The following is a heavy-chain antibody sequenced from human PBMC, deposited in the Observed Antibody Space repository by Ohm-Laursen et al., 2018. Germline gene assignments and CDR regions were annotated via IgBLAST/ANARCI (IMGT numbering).Heavy chain of an antibody. J-gene: IGHJ4*02. CDR2: ISGTGGST. CDR1: GFTFSSSA. V-gene: IGHV3-23*01. Sequence: SLRLSCAASGFTFSSSAMSWVRQAPGKGLEWVSAISGTGGSTYYADSVKGRFTISRDNSKNTLYLQMNSLRAEDTAVYYCAKVFKRCGGDCPYYFDYWGQGTLVTVSS. CDR3: AKVFKRCGGDCPYYFDY. D-gene: IGHD2-21*02.